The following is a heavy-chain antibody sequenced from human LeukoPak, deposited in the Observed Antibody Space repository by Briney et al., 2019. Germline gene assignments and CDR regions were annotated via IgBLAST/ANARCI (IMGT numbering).Heavy chain of an antibody. J-gene: IGHJ5*02. CDR3: ARGPNYYGSGRSWFDP. CDR1: GYSFTDYY. Sequence: GASVKASCKASGYSFTDYYIHWVRQAPGQGLDWMGWINPNSGDTKYAQNFQGRVTMTRDTSISTAYMELSRLNSDDTALYYCARGPNYYGSGRSWFDPWGQGTLVTVSS. V-gene: IGHV1-2*02. CDR2: INPNSGDT. D-gene: IGHD3-10*01.